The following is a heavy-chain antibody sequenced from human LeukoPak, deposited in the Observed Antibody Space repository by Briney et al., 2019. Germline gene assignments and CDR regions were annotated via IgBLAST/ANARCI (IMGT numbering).Heavy chain of an antibody. CDR3: TRDLYDFWSDYYYYYMDV. J-gene: IGHJ6*03. CDR1: GYTFTGYY. Sequence: GASVKVSCKASGYTFTGYYMHWVRQAPGQGLEGMGWINPNSGGTNYAQKFQGRVTMTRDTSISTAYMELSRLRSDDTAVYYCTRDLYDFWSDYYYYYMDVWGKGTTVTVSS. D-gene: IGHD3-3*01. CDR2: INPNSGGT. V-gene: IGHV1-2*02.